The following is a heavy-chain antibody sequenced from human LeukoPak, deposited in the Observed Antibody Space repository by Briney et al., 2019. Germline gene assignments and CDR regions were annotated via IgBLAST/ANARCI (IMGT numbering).Heavy chain of an antibody. CDR1: GYTFTSYY. V-gene: IGHV1-2*06. CDR2: INPNSGGT. D-gene: IGHD1/OR15-1a*01. CDR3: ARAPLKLEHPDY. Sequence: ASAKVSCKASGYTFTSYYMHWVRQAPGQGLEWMGRINPNSGGTNYAQKFQGRVTMTRDTSISTAYMELSRLRADDTAVYYCARAPLKLEHPDYWGQGTLVTVSS. J-gene: IGHJ4*02.